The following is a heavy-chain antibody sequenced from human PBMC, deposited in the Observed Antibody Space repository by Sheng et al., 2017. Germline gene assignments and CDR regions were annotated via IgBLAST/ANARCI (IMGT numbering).Heavy chain of an antibody. Sequence: EVQLVESGGGLVQPGGSLRLSCAASGLSFSSSWMHWVRQAPGKGLVWVSHINSDGSTTTYVDSVKGRFTISRDNAKNTVYLQMNSLRAEDTAVYYCVRSGVPNGFDIWGQGTMVTVSS. CDR1: GLSFSSSW. D-gene: IGHD2-15*01. CDR2: INSDGSTT. V-gene: IGHV3-74*01. J-gene: IGHJ3*02. CDR3: VRSGVPNGFDI.